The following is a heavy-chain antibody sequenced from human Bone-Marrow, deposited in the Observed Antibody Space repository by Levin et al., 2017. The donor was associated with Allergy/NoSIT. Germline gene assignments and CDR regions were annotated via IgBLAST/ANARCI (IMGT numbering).Heavy chain of an antibody. J-gene: IGHJ3*02. Sequence: SLKISCVTSAFIFDDYTMHWVRQAPGKGLEWVSGLSWNGDVIGFADSVKGRFSISRDNAKNSLYLQMNNLRVEDTALYYCAKAVGLGTINAFDIWGQGTLVTVSS. CDR3: AKAVGLGTINAFDI. CDR1: AFIFDDYT. V-gene: IGHV3-9*01. CDR2: LSWNGDVI. D-gene: IGHD1-1*01.